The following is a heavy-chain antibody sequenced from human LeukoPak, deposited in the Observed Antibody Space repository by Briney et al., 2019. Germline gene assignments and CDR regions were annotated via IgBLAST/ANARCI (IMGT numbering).Heavy chain of an antibody. J-gene: IGHJ3*02. CDR1: GFTFSSYE. CDR2: ISSSGSTI. V-gene: IGHV3-48*03. D-gene: IGHD6-13*01. CDR3: ARVTAAGGRAFDI. Sequence: AGGSLRLSCAASGFTFSSYEMNWVRQAPGKGLEWVSYISSSGSTIYYADSVKGRFTISRDYAKNSLYLQMNSLRAEDTAVYYCARVTAAGGRAFDIWGQGTMVTVSS.